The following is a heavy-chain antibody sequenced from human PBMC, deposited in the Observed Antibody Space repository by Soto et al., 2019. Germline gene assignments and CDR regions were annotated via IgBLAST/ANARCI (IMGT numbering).Heavy chain of an antibody. Sequence: GGSRLSCAASGFTFSSYGMHWVRQAPGKGLEWVAVISYDGSNKYYADSVKGRFTISRDNSKNTLYLQMNSLRAEDTAVYYCAKDAAATTVYPLYYYYGMDVWGQGTTVTVSS. D-gene: IGHD4-4*01. CDR1: GFTFSSYG. CDR2: ISYDGSNK. J-gene: IGHJ6*02. CDR3: AKDAAATTVYPLYYYYGMDV. V-gene: IGHV3-30*18.